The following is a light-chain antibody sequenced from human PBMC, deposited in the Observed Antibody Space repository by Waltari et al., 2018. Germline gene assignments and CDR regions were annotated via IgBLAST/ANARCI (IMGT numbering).Light chain of an antibody. CDR1: QTIRGW. V-gene: IGKV1-5*01. CDR3: QQGNSFPLT. J-gene: IGKJ4*01. Sequence: DIQMTQSPSMLSASVGDRVTITCRASQTIRGWLAWDQLKPGLAPKLLIYDASNLGGGVPSRFSGSGFGTNFTLTISSLQPDDFATYYCQQGNSFPLTFGGGTKVEI. CDR2: DAS.